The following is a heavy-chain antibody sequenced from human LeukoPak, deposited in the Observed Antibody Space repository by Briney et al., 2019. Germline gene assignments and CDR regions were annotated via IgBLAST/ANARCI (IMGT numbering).Heavy chain of an antibody. CDR2: ISYDGSNK. CDR3: ARDKRHWFDP. V-gene: IGHV3-30*04. CDR1: GFTFSSYA. Sequence: GGSLRLSCAASGFTFSSYAMHWVRQAPGKGLEWVAVISYDGSNKYYADSVKGRFTISRDNSKNTLYLQMNSLRAEDTAVYYCARDKRHWFDPWGQGTLVTVPS. J-gene: IGHJ5*02.